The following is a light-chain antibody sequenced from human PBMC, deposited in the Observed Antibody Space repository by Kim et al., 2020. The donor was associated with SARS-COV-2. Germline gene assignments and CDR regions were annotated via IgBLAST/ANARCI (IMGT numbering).Light chain of an antibody. CDR3: QVWHSTSDHRVG. J-gene: IGLJ2*01. V-gene: IGLV3-21*04. CDR1: SDRSKS. Sequence: GKTAKITCGGNSDRSKSVNRYQHKPGQAPVLVISYDSDRPSGIPERYSGSNSGNTATLTISRVEAGDEADYYCQVWHSTSDHRVGFGGGTQLTVL. CDR2: YDS.